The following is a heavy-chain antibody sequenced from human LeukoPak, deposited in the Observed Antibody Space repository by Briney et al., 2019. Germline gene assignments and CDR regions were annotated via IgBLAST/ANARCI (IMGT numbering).Heavy chain of an antibody. D-gene: IGHD2-15*01. Sequence: GGSLRLSCAASGFTFSTSSMSWVRQAPGRGLEWVSLFSGSSGRTYYADSVKGRFTISRDNSKNTLYLHMNSLRAEDTAIYYCAKRCCSGGSCYHRYFDYWGQGTLVTVSS. CDR2: FSGSSGRT. CDR1: GFTFSTSS. CDR3: AKRCCSGGSCYHRYFDY. V-gene: IGHV3-23*01. J-gene: IGHJ4*02.